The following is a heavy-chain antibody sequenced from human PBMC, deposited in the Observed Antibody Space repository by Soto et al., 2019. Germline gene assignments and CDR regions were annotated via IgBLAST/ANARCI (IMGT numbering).Heavy chain of an antibody. CDR2: INHSGST. CDR1: GGTFSGYY. V-gene: IGHV4-34*01. D-gene: IGHD6-19*01. CDR3: ARNGGQWLVSRWFDP. Sequence: SETLSLTCAVYGGTFSGYYWSWIRQPPGKGLEWIGEINHSGSTNYNPSLKSRVTISVDTSKNQFSLKLSSVPAADTAVYYCARNGGQWLVSRWFDPWGQGTLVTVSS. J-gene: IGHJ5*02.